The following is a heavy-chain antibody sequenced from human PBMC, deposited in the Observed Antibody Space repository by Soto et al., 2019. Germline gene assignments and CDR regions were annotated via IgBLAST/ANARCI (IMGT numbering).Heavy chain of an antibody. Sequence: GGSLRLSCAASGFTFSSYSMNWVRQAPGKGLEWVSYISSSSSTIYYADSVKGRFTISRDNAKNSLYLQMNSLRAEDTAVYYCARDHCSGGSCYPKLYGRFDYWGQGTLVTVSS. CDR1: GFTFSSYS. D-gene: IGHD2-15*01. CDR3: ARDHCSGGSCYPKLYGRFDY. J-gene: IGHJ4*02. V-gene: IGHV3-48*01. CDR2: ISSSSSTI.